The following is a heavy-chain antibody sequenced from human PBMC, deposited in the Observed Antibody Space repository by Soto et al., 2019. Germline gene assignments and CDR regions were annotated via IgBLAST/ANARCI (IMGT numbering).Heavy chain of an antibody. CDR2: IKADGSET. J-gene: IGHJ4*02. Sequence: PGGSLSLSCVASGFSFSTYWMSWVRQVPGTGLEWVANIKADGSETHYVDSVGGRFTISRDNAKTSLYLQVNSLRAEDTAVYYCAKGGHIDFCGQGTLVTVSS. CDR3: AKGGHIDF. CDR1: GFSFSTYW. D-gene: IGHD3-16*01. V-gene: IGHV3-7*03.